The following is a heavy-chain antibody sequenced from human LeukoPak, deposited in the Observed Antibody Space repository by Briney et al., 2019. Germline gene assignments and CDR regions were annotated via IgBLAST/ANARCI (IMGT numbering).Heavy chain of an antibody. V-gene: IGHV3-11*04. J-gene: IGHJ4*02. CDR2: ISSSGSTI. Sequence: GWSLRLSCAASGFTFSDYYMSWIRQAPGKGLEWVSYISSSGSTIYYADSVKGRFTISRDNAKNSLYLQMNSLRAEDTAVYYCASLSGGDYGDYVAPGYWGQGTLVTVSS. D-gene: IGHD4-17*01. CDR1: GFTFSDYY. CDR3: ASLSGGDYGDYVAPGY.